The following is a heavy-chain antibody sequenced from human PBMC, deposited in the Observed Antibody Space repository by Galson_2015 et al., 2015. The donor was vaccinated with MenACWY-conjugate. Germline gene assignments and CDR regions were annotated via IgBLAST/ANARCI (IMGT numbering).Heavy chain of an antibody. CDR1: GGSFSDYF. V-gene: IGHV4-34*01. CDR3: ARASVYVCLWRDYRVRSLDV. D-gene: IGHD3-3*01. J-gene: IGHJ3*01. Sequence: SEPLYLTCVVTGGSFSDYFWTWIRQPPGKGLEWIGEVNENGGATYSPSLKSRVSISLDTSKSHVSLRLTSVTVADTAVSYCARASVYVCLWRDYRVRSLDVWRQGTTATVSS. CDR2: VNENGGA.